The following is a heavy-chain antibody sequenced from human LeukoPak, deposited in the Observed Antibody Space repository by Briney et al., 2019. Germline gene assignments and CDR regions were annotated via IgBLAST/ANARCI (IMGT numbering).Heavy chain of an antibody. J-gene: IGHJ5*02. V-gene: IGHV1-2*02. CDR1: GGTFSSYA. CDR2: INPNSGDT. Sequence: ASVKVSCKASGGTFSSYAISWVRQAPGQGLEWIGWINPNSGDTNYAQKFQDRVTMTRDTSISTAYIELNFLRSDDTAVFYCARGDYYGSPKVVAAWGQGTLVTVSS. CDR3: ARGDYYGSPKVVAA. D-gene: IGHD3-10*01.